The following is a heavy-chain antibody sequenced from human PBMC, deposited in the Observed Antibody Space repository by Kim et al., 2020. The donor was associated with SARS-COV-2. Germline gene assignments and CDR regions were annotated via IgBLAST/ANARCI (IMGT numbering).Heavy chain of an antibody. CDR3: AACLQRWPGSWFDP. CDR2: ISGSGGST. Sequence: GGSLRLSCAASGFTFSSYAMSWVRQAPGKGLEWVSAISGSGGSTYYADSVKGRFTISRDNSKNTQYLQMNSLRAEDTAVYYCAACLQRWPGSWFDPWGQGTLVTVSS. V-gene: IGHV3-23*01. CDR1: GFTFSSYA. J-gene: IGHJ5*02. D-gene: IGHD2-15*01.